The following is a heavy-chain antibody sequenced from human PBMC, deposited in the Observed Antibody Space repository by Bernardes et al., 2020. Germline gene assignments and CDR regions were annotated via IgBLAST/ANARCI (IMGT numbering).Heavy chain of an antibody. J-gene: IGHJ5*02. D-gene: IGHD6-13*01. CDR1: GFIFDDYA. CDR3: AKDRGSSWRYGWFDP. Sequence: GGSLRLSRAASGFIFDDYAMHWVRQVPGKGLEWVAGISSNSDNSGYADSVKGRFTIFRDNTKNSLYLQMNSLRGEDTAFYYCAKDRGSSWRYGWFDPWGQGTLVTVSS. V-gene: IGHV3-9*01. CDR2: ISSNSDNS.